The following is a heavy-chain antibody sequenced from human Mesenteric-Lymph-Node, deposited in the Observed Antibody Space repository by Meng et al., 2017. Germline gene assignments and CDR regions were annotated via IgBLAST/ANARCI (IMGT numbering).Heavy chain of an antibody. J-gene: IGHJ4*02. CDR2: ISSSSSYI. D-gene: IGHD3-22*01. Sequence: GGSLRLSCAASGFTFSSFAIHWVRQAPGKGLEWVSSISSSSSYIYYADSVKGRFTISRDNAKNSLYLQMNSLRAEDTAVYYCARDGRYYDSSGYRQDYWGQGTLVTVSS. V-gene: IGHV3-21*01. CDR1: GFTFSSFA. CDR3: ARDGRYYDSSGYRQDY.